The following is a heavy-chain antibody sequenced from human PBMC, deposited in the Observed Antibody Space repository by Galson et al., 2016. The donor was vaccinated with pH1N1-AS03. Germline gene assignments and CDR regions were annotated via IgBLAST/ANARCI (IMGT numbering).Heavy chain of an antibody. J-gene: IGHJ4*02. CDR3: ARDSGRDTWTAYSFAS. CDR1: GFTFSTNA. D-gene: IGHD1-1*01. Sequence: SLRLSCAASGFTFSTNAMSWVRQAPGKGPEWVATITGTSGTTYYADSVKGRFTVSRENSRNTLYLQMNNLRAEDSALYYCARDSGRDTWTAYSFASWGQGALVTVSS. V-gene: IGHV3-23*01. CDR2: ITGTSGTT.